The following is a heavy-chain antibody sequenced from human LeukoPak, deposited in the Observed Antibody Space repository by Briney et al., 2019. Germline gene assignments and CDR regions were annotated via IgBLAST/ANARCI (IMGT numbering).Heavy chain of an antibody. J-gene: IGHJ4*02. CDR1: GYTFTTFC. CDR2: ISAYNGNT. CDR3: AREYCSRTSCYGVDY. Sequence: ASVKVSCKASGYTFTTFCISWVRQAPGQGLEWMGWISAYNGNTNYAQKLRGRVTMTTDTSTSTAYMELRSLRSDDTAVYYCAREYCSRTSCYGVDYWGQGTLVTVSS. V-gene: IGHV1-18*01. D-gene: IGHD2-2*01.